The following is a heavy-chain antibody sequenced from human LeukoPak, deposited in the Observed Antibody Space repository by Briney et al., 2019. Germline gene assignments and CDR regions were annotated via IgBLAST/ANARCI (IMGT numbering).Heavy chain of an antibody. CDR3: ARLGMTTVTVSFDY. CDR1: GGSISSGGYY. J-gene: IGHJ4*02. CDR2: IYYSGST. V-gene: IGHV4-31*03. Sequence: SGTLSLTCTVSGGSISSGGYYWSWIRQHPGKGLEWIGYIYYSGSTYYNPSLKSRVTISVDTSKNQFSLKLSSVTAADTAVYYCARLGMTTVTVSFDYWGQGTLVTVSS. D-gene: IGHD4-17*01.